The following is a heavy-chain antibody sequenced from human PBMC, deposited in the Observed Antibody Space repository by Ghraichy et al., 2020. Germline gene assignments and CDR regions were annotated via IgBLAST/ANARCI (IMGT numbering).Heavy chain of an antibody. V-gene: IGHV3-21*01. D-gene: IGHD3-16*02. CDR3: ATPMITFGGVIEYYFDY. Sequence: GGSLRLSCAASGFTFSSYSMNWVRQAPGKGLEWVSSISSSSSYLYYADSVKGRFTISRDNAKNSLYLQMNSLRAEDTAVYYCATPMITFGGVIEYYFDYWGQGTLVTVSS. J-gene: IGHJ4*02. CDR1: GFTFSSYS. CDR2: ISSSSSYL.